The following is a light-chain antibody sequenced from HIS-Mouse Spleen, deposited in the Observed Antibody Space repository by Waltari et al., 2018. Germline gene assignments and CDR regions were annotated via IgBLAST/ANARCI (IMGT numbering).Light chain of an antibody. V-gene: IGKV1-33*01. J-gene: IGKJ4*01. CDR1: QDISNY. CDR3: QQYDNLPF. CDR2: DAS. Sequence: DIQMTQSPSSLSASVGDRVTITCQASQDISNYLNWYQQKPGKAPKLLIYDASNLETGVPSRFSGSGPGTDFTFTISSLQPEDIATYYCQQYDNLPFFGGGTKVEIK.